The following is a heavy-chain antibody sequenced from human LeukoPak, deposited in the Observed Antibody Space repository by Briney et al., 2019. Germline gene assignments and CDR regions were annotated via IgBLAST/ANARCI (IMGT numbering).Heavy chain of an antibody. CDR1: GFTFSSYW. Sequence: GGSLRLSCAASGFTFSSYWMSWVRQAPGKGLEWVANIKQDGSEKYYGDSVKGRFTISRDNAKNSLYLQMNSLRAEDTAVYYCARVPYYYDSSGYGNYFDYWGQGTLVTVSS. D-gene: IGHD3-22*01. J-gene: IGHJ4*02. CDR2: IKQDGSEK. CDR3: ARVPYYYDSSGYGNYFDY. V-gene: IGHV3-7*01.